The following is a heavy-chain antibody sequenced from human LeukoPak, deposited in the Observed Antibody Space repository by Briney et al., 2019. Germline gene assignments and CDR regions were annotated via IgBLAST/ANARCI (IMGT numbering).Heavy chain of an antibody. Sequence: GGSLRLSCAASGFTVSSNYMSWVRQAPGKGLEWVSVIYSGGSTYYADSVKGRFTISRDNSKNTLYLQMNSLRAEDTVVYYCARGSGSYQESQFDYWGQGTLVTVSS. CDR3: ARGSGSYQESQFDY. V-gene: IGHV3-53*01. J-gene: IGHJ4*02. CDR1: GFTVSSNY. D-gene: IGHD1-26*01. CDR2: IYSGGST.